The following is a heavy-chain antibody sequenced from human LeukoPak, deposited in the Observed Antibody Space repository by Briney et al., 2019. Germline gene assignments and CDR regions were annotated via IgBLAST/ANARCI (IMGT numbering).Heavy chain of an antibody. D-gene: IGHD6-19*01. J-gene: IGHJ4*02. Sequence: GGSLRLSCVASGFPFSSYWMTWVRQAPGKGLEWVAVISYDGSNKYYADSVKGRFTISRDNSKNTLYLQMDSLRAEDTAVYYCAREQWREWYFDYWGQGTLVTVSS. CDR1: GFPFSSYW. CDR3: AREQWREWYFDY. V-gene: IGHV3-30*03. CDR2: ISYDGSNK.